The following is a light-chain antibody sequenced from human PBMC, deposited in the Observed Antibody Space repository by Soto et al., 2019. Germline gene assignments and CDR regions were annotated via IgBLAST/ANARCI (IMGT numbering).Light chain of an antibody. CDR3: QQYNNWPRT. V-gene: IGKV3-15*01. CDR2: GAS. J-gene: IGKJ1*01. CDR1: QSVSSN. Sequence: EIVLTQSPATLSVSPGERATLSCRASQSVSSNLAWYQQKPGQAPRLLINGASTRATGIPARFSGSRSGTEFTLTISSLQSEDFAVYYCQQYNNWPRTFGQGTKVEIE.